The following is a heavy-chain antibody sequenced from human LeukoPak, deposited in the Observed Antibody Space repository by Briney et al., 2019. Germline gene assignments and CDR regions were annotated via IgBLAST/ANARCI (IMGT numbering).Heavy chain of an antibody. Sequence: PSETLSLTCTVSGGSISSYYWSWIRQPPGKGLEWIGYIYYSGSTNYNPSLKSRVTISVDTSKNQFSLKLSSVTAADTAVYYCARDGRRGWPFDYWGQGTLVTVSS. CDR3: ARDGRRGWPFDY. D-gene: IGHD6-19*01. CDR1: GGSISSYY. J-gene: IGHJ4*02. V-gene: IGHV4-59*01. CDR2: IYYSGST.